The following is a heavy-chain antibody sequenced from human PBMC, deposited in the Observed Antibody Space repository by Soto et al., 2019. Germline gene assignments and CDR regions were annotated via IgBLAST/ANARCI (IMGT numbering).Heavy chain of an antibody. CDR2: IIPIFGTS. V-gene: IGHV1-69*12. CDR1: GGTFSSYA. D-gene: IGHD6-6*01. J-gene: IGHJ6*02. CDR3: ARGGSSSSPYYYYGMDV. Sequence: QVQMVQSGAEVKKPGSSVKVSCKASGGTFSSYAISWVRQAPGQGLEWMGGIIPIFGTSNYAQKLQGRVTITADESTSTAYMELSSLRSEDTAVYYCARGGSSSSPYYYYGMDVWGHGTTVTVSS.